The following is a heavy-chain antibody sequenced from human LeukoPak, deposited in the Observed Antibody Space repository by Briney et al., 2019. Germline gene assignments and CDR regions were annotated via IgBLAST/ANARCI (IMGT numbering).Heavy chain of an antibody. CDR2: IYYSGNT. CDR1: GGSIRSYY. J-gene: IGHJ4*02. CDR3: ARQGGGVVVPAALIY. Sequence: PSETLSLTCTVSGGSIRSYYWSWIRQPPGKGLEWIGYIYYSGNTHYNPSLRSRVTISVDTSKNQFSLKLSSVTAADTAVYYCARQGGGVVVPAALIYWGQGTLVTVSS. D-gene: IGHD2-2*01. V-gene: IGHV4-59*08.